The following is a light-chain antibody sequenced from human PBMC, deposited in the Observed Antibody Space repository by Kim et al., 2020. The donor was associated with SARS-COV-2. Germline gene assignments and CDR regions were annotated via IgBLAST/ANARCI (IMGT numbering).Light chain of an antibody. J-gene: IGKJ5*01. CDR2: GAA. CDR3: HQYGDSPQIT. Sequence: PRERATLCHRASQTVTSKYLAGYQQKPGRAPSLLMFGAATRATGIPDRFSGSGSGTDFSLTISRVEPEDFAVYYCHQYGDSPQITIGQGTRLEIK. V-gene: IGKV3-20*01. CDR1: QTVTSKY.